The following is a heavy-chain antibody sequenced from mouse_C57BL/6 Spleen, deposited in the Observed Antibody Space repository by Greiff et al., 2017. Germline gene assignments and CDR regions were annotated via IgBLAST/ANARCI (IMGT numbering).Heavy chain of an antibody. D-gene: IGHD2-4*01. Sequence: QVHVKQPGAELVKPGASVKLSCKASGYTFTSYWMHWVKQRPGQGLEWIGMIHPNSGSTNYNEKFKSKATLTVDKSSSTAYMQLSSLTSEDSAVYYCARYYDYDWFAYWGQGTLVTVSA. CDR1: GYTFTSYW. J-gene: IGHJ3*01. V-gene: IGHV1-64*01. CDR2: IHPNSGST. CDR3: ARYYDYDWFAY.